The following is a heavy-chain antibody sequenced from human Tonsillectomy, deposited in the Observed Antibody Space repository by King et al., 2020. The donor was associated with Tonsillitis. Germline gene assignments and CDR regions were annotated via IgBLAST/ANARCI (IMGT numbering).Heavy chain of an antibody. J-gene: IGHJ4*02. V-gene: IGHV5-51*01. D-gene: IGHD6-19*01. Sequence: LQLVQSGAEVNKPGEFLKISCTGSGGSFTNYWIAWVRQMPGKGLEWMGIIYPDDSDTRYSPSFQGQVTISADKSISTAYLQWSSLEASDTAIYYCARRAPVAGTDYFDYWGQGTPVTVSS. CDR1: GGSFTNYW. CDR3: ARRAPVAGTDYFDY. CDR2: IYPDDSDT.